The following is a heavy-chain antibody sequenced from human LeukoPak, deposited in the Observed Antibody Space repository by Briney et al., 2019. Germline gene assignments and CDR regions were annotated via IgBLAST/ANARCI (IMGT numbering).Heavy chain of an antibody. J-gene: IGHJ6*03. CDR2: ISSSSSYI. CDR1: GFTLSSYS. CDR3: ARVPTDVWFGGYYYMDV. Sequence: PGGSLRLSCAASGFTLSSYSMNWVRQAPGKGLEWVSSISSSSSYIYYADSVKGRFTISRDNAKNSLYLQMNSLRAEDTAVYYCARVPTDVWFGGYYYMDVWGKGTTVTASS. V-gene: IGHV3-21*04. D-gene: IGHD3-10*01.